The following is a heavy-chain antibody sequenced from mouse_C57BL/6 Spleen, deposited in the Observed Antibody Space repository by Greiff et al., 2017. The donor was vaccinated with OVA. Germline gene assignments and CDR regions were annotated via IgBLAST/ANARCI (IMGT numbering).Heavy chain of an antibody. CDR1: GYAFSSSW. J-gene: IGHJ4*01. D-gene: IGHD2-2*01. Sequence: VQLQQSGPELVKPGASVKISCKASGYAFSSSWMNWVKQRPGKGLEWIGRIYPGDGDTNYNGKFKGKATLTADKSSSTAYMQLSSLTSEDSAVYFCARGGYGYDGDYAMDYWGQGTSVTVSS. V-gene: IGHV1-82*01. CDR3: ARGGYGYDGDYAMDY. CDR2: IYPGDGDT.